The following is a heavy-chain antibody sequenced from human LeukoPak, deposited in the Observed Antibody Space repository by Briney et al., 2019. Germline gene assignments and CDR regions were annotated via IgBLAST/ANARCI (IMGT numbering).Heavy chain of an antibody. CDR1: GFAFSPYW. Sequence: QPGGSLRLSCAASGFAFSPYWMHWVRQAPGKGLVWVSHINGDGTNTRYADSVKGRFTISRDNSKNTLYLQINSLRAEDTAVYYCAKSPYYYGSGLYYFDYWGQGTLVTVSS. D-gene: IGHD3-10*01. CDR2: INGDGTNT. CDR3: AKSPYYYGSGLYYFDY. J-gene: IGHJ4*02. V-gene: IGHV3-74*01.